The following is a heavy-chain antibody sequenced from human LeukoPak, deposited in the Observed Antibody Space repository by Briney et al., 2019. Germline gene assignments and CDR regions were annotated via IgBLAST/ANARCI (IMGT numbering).Heavy chain of an antibody. CDR2: ISPNGDDT. J-gene: IGHJ4*02. CDR1: GFTFSTYA. D-gene: IGHD6-19*01. Sequence: PGGSLRLSCLASGFTFSTYAMHCVRQAPGKGLEFVSAISPNGDDTYYTNSVRGRFTISRDNSRNTLYLQMGSLRTEDMALYYCTRAPLYGSGRGTDYWGQGTLVTVPS. CDR3: TRAPLYGSGRGTDY. V-gene: IGHV3-64*01.